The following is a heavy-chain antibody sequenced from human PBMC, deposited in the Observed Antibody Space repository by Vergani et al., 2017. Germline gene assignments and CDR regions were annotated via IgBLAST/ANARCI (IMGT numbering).Heavy chain of an antibody. CDR3: ARDPLTGTHNWFDP. Sequence: QVQLQESGPGLVKPSETLSLTCTVSGGSISSYYWSWIRQPPGKGLEWIGYIYYSGSTNYNPSLKSRVTISVDTSKNQFSLKLSSVTAADTAVYYCARDPLTGTHNWFDPWGQGTLVTVSS. V-gene: IGHV4-59*01. CDR2: IYYSGST. D-gene: IGHD1-20*01. J-gene: IGHJ5*02. CDR1: GGSISSYY.